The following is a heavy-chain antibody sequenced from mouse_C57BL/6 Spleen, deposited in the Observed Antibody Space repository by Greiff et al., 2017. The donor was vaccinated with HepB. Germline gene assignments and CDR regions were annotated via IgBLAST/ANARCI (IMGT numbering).Heavy chain of an antibody. V-gene: IGHV5-16*01. J-gene: IGHJ1*03. CDR1: GFTFSDYY. CDR3: ARAYGSSYWYFDV. Sequence: EVNLVESEGGLVQPGSSMKLSCTASGFTFSDYYMAWVRQVPEKGLEWVANINYDGSSTYYLDSLKSRFIISRDNAKNTLYLQMSSLKSEDTATYYCARAYGSSYWYFDVWGTGTTVTVSS. CDR2: INYDGSST. D-gene: IGHD1-1*01.